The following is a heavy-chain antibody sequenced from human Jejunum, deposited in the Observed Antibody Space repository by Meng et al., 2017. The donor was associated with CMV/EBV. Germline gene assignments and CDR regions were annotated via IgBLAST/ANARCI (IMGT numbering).Heavy chain of an antibody. D-gene: IGHD2-2*01. J-gene: IGHJ3*02. V-gene: IGHV3-7*01. CDR1: SNYW. CDR3: ARNYPRNCASINCPGAYDI. CDR2: INFDGSVE. Sequence: SNYWMTWVRHFPGKGLEWLANINFDGSVEYYVDSVRGRFTIARDNAKNSLSLQMNSLRAEDTAVYYCARNYPRNCASINCPGAYDIWGQGTVVTVSS.